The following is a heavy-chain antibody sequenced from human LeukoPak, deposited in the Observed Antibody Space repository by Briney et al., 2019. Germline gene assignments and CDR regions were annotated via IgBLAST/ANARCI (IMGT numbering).Heavy chain of an antibody. V-gene: IGHV3-9*01. CDR3: AKAVYGDFQSTVDY. J-gene: IGHJ4*02. CDR1: GFSFEDYA. D-gene: IGHD4-17*01. Sequence: GRSLRLSCAASGFSFEDYAMHWVRQPPGKGLEGVSGVSWNSGNVGYADSVKGRFNISRDNAKNFLYLQMSSLRDEDTALYYCAKAVYGDFQSTVDYWGRGTLVIGSS. CDR2: VSWNSGNV.